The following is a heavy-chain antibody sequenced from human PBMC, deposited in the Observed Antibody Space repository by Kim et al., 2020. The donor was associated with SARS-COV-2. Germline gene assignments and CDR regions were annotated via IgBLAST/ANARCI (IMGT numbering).Heavy chain of an antibody. CDR3: ARGYYGSGSYYNV. Sequence: YAQKVQGRVTITADKSTSTAYMELSSLRSEDTAVYYCARGYYGSGSYYNVWGQGTLVTVSS. V-gene: IGHV1-69*04. D-gene: IGHD3-10*01. J-gene: IGHJ4*02.